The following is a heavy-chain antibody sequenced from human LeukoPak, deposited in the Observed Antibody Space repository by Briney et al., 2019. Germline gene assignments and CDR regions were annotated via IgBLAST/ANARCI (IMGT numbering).Heavy chain of an antibody. V-gene: IGHV1-69*13. CDR2: IIPMIGTP. CDR1: GGTFSNYA. J-gene: IGHJ3*02. CDR3: ARGVLGRRGDAFDI. D-gene: IGHD1-1*01. Sequence: ASVKVSCKASGGTFSNYAISWVRQAPGQGLEWMGGIIPMIGTPNYAQKFQGRVTITADESTSTAYMELSSLRSEDTAVYYCARGVLGRRGDAFDIWGQGTMVTVSS.